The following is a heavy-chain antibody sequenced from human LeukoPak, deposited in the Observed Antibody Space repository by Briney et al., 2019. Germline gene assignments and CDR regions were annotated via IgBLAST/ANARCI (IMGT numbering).Heavy chain of an antibody. J-gene: IGHJ4*02. CDR2: ISNDGSNK. V-gene: IGHV3-30*03. CDR3: ARDIYFSGSYYYWGSFDY. Sequence: GRSLRLSCAASGFTFSDHAMHWVRQAPGKGLEWVAVISNDGSNKYYADSVKGRFTISRDDSKDTVYLQVNSLRAEDTAVYYCARDIYFSGSYYYWGSFDYWGQGTLVTVSS. D-gene: IGHD3-10*01. CDR1: GFTFSDHA.